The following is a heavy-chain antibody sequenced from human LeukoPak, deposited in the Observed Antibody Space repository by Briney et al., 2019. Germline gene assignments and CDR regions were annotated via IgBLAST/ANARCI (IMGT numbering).Heavy chain of an antibody. CDR3: ARGISGSSFPFDY. Sequence: SETLSLTCTVSGGSISSSSYYWGWIRQPPGKGLEWIGSIYYSGSTYYNPSLKSRVTISVDTSKNQFSLRLSSVTAADTAVYYCARGISGSSFPFDYWGQGTLVTVSS. D-gene: IGHD6-6*01. CDR1: GGSISSSSYY. CDR2: IYYSGST. V-gene: IGHV4-39*07. J-gene: IGHJ4*02.